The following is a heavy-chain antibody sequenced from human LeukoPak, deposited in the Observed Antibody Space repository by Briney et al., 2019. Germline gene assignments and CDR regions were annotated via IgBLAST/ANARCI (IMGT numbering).Heavy chain of an antibody. CDR3: ARPDTAMVTEHYYYMDV. Sequence: PGGSLRLSCTASGFTFSSYSMNWVRQAPGKGLEWVSSISSSSSYIYYADSVKGRFTISRDNAKNSLYLQMNSLRAEDTAVYYCARPDTAMVTEHYYYMDVWGKGTTVTVSS. V-gene: IGHV3-21*01. D-gene: IGHD5-18*01. CDR2: ISSSSSYI. CDR1: GFTFSSYS. J-gene: IGHJ6*03.